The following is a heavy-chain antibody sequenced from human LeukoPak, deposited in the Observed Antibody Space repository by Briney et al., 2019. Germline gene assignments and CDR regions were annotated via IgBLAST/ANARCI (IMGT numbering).Heavy chain of an antibody. CDR1: GFTFSSYA. D-gene: IGHD6-19*01. V-gene: IGHV3-30-3*01. J-gene: IGHJ4*02. Sequence: GGSLRLSCAASGFTFSSYAMHWVRQAPGKGLEWVAFISYDGSNKYYADSVKGRFTISRDNSKNTLYLQMNSLRAEDTAVYYCARDPSWHGSGWYAYWDYWGQGTLVTVSS. CDR3: ARDPSWHGSGWYAYWDY. CDR2: ISYDGSNK.